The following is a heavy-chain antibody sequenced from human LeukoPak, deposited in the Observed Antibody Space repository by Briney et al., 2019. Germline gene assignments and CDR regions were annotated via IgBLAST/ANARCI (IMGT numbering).Heavy chain of an antibody. CDR3: ARLSLTVPAAIGAFDI. CDR1: GYSFTSYW. V-gene: IGHV5-51*01. Sequence: GESLKISCKGSGYSFTSYWIGWVRQMPGKGLEWMGIIYPGDSDTRYSPSFQGQVTISADKSISTAYLQWSSLKASDTAMYYCARLSLTVPAAIGAFDIWGQGTMVTVSS. D-gene: IGHD2-2*01. CDR2: IYPGDSDT. J-gene: IGHJ3*02.